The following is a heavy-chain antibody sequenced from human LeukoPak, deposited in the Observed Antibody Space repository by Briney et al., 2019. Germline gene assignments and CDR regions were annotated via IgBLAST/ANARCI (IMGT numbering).Heavy chain of an antibody. CDR1: GFTFNNYG. J-gene: IGHJ4*02. CDR3: AKGPLRGTAAAIDY. Sequence: GGSLRLSCAASGFTFNNYGMHWVRQAPGKGLEWVAVISYDGRNIHYPDSVKGRFTISRDISTDTLWLQIDSLRTEDTAVYYCAKGPLRGTAAAIDYWGQGTLVTVSS. D-gene: IGHD2-2*01. CDR2: ISYDGRNI. V-gene: IGHV3-30*18.